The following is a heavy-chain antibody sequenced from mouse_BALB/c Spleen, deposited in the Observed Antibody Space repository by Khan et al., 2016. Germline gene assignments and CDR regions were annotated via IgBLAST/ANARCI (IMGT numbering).Heavy chain of an antibody. D-gene: IGHD1-1*01. CDR3: ARYRYYYGSSRYFDV. Sequence: QIQLVQSGPELKRPGKTVKISCKASGYTFTNYGINWVKQAPGKGLKWMGWINTYSGESTYADDFKGRFAFSLETSANTAYLQINNLKNEDTATYFCARYRYYYGSSRYFDVWGAVTTVTVSS. CDR2: INTYSGES. V-gene: IGHV9-3-1*01. J-gene: IGHJ1*01. CDR1: GYTFTNYG.